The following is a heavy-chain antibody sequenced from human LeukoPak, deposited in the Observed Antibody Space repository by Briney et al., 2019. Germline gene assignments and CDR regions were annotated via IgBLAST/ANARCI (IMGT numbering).Heavy chain of an antibody. V-gene: IGHV3-21*01. CDR1: GFTFSSYG. Sequence: GGSLRLSCAASGFTFSSYGMNWVRQAPGKGLEWVSSISSSSSYIYYADSVKGRFTISRDNAKNSLYLQMNSLRAEDTAVYYCARDSITMVRGVVDYWGQGTLVTVSS. CDR2: ISSSSSYI. J-gene: IGHJ4*02. CDR3: ARDSITMVRGVVDY. D-gene: IGHD3-10*01.